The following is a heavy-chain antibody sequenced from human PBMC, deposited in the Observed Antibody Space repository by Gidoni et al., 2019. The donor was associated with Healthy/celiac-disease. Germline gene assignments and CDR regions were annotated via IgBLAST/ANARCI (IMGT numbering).Heavy chain of an antibody. CDR2: ISYDGSNK. J-gene: IGHJ6*02. CDR3: ARDLHGGYDWEPYGMDV. Sequence: QVQLVESGGGVVQPGRSLRLSCSASGFTFSSYAMHWVRQAPGKGLEWVAVISYDGSNKYYADSVKGRFTISRDNSKNTLYLQMNSLRAEDTAVYYCARDLHGGYDWEPYGMDVWGQGTTVTVSS. V-gene: IGHV3-30-3*01. D-gene: IGHD5-12*01. CDR1: GFTFSSYA.